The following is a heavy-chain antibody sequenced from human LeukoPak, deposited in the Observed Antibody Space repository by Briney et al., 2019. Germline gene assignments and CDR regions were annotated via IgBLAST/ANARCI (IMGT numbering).Heavy chain of an antibody. Sequence: PGGSLRLSCAASGFTFSSYAMSWVRQAPGKGLEWVSTISGSGDSTYYADSVKGQFTISRDNSKNTLYLQMNSLRAEDTAVYYCAKNTAAAGRSYFDYWGQGTLVTVSS. CDR1: GFTFSSYA. D-gene: IGHD6-13*01. V-gene: IGHV3-23*01. J-gene: IGHJ4*02. CDR2: ISGSGDST. CDR3: AKNTAAAGRSYFDY.